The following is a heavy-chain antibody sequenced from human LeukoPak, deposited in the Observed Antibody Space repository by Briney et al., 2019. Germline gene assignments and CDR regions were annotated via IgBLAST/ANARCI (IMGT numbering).Heavy chain of an antibody. Sequence: GESLEISCKGSGYSFTSYWIGWVRQMPGKGLEWMGIIYPGDSDTRYSPYFQGQVTISADKSISTAYLQWSSLKASDTAMYYCARTPPSGSGALDAFDIWGQGTMVSVSS. CDR2: IYPGDSDT. D-gene: IGHD3-10*01. CDR1: GYSFTSYW. V-gene: IGHV5-51*01. CDR3: ARTPPSGSGALDAFDI. J-gene: IGHJ3*02.